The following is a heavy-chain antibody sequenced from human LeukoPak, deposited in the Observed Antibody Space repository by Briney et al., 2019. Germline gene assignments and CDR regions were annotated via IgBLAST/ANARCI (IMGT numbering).Heavy chain of an antibody. D-gene: IGHD4-11*01. J-gene: IGHJ6*02. CDR1: GYTFTSYD. Sequence: ASVKVSCKASGYTFTSYDINWERQAPGQGFEWMGRIIPMLDKANYGQKSQGRVTITADKFTTTVYMELTSLRSEDTAVYYCARDETVRDDYYGMDVWGQGTTVTVSS. CDR3: ARDETVRDDYYGMDV. V-gene: IGHV1-69*04. CDR2: IIPMLDKA.